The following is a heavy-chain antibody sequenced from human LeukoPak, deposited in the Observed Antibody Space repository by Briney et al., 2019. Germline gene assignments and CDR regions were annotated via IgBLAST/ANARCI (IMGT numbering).Heavy chain of an antibody. CDR3: AGGKTVAIGY. V-gene: IGHV4-34*01. CDR2: INHSGST. J-gene: IGHJ4*02. D-gene: IGHD5-12*01. CDR1: GGSFSGYY. Sequence: KSSETLSLTCAVYGGSFSGYYWSRIRQPPGKGREWIGEINHSGSTNYNPSLKSRVTISVDTSKNQFSLKLSSVTAADTAVYYCAGGKTVAIGYWGQGTLVTVSS.